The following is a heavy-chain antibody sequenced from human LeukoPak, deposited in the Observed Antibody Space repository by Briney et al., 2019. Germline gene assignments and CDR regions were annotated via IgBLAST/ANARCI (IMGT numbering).Heavy chain of an antibody. Sequence: GASVKVSCKAPGYTFTGYYMHWVRQAPGQGLEWMGWINPNSGGTNYAQKFQGRVTMTRDTSISTAYMELSRLRSDDTAVYYCARGHSSSWSWFDPWGQGTLVTVSS. CDR1: GYTFTGYY. CDR2: INPNSGGT. V-gene: IGHV1-2*02. CDR3: ARGHSSSWSWFDP. D-gene: IGHD6-13*01. J-gene: IGHJ5*02.